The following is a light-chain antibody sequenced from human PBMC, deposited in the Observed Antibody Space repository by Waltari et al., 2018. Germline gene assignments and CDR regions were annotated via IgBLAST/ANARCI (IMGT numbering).Light chain of an antibody. V-gene: IGKV3-15*01. CDR1: QHIYSN. CDR2: DVS. Sequence: DIVMTQSPASLSVSTGARATLSCKASQHIYSNLAWYQQRPGQAPRLRMYDVSTRATAVPARFSGSGSETEFSLTSSSLQSEDSAVYYCQQYNDWPPTWTFGQGTKVEIK. J-gene: IGKJ1*01. CDR3: QQYNDWPPTWT.